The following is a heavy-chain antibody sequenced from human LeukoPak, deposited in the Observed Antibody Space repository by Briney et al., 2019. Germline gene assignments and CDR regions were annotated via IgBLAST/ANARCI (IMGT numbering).Heavy chain of an antibody. V-gene: IGHV4-4*07. CDR3: ARDLGYDSSGYHY. J-gene: IGHJ4*02. CDR2: IYTSGSA. D-gene: IGHD3-22*01. CDR1: GDSFSTSY. Sequence: PSETLSLTCAVSGDSFSTSYWTWIRQPAGKGLEWIGRIYTSGSANYNPSLKSRVTMSIDTSKKQFSLNLSSVTAADTAVYYCARDLGYDSSGYHYWGQGTPVTVSS.